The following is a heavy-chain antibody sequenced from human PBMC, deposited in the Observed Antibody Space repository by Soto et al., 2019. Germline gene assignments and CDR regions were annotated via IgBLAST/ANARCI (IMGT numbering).Heavy chain of an antibody. V-gene: IGHV1-69*13. Sequence: SVKLSCKASGGTFSSYAISCVRQAPGQGLEWMGGIIPIFGTANYAQKIQGRVTITADESTSTAYMELSSLRSEDTAVYYCARARVGATTGLLNYYYGMDVWGQGTTVTVSS. CDR2: IIPIFGTA. CDR3: ARARVGATTGLLNYYYGMDV. D-gene: IGHD1-26*01. CDR1: GGTFSSYA. J-gene: IGHJ6*02.